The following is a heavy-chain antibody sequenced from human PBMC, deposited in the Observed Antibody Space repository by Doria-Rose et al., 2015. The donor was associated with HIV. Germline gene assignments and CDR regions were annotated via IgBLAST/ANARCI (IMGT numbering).Heavy chain of an antibody. CDR2: IFSDDER. Sequence: QESGPVLVKPTETLTLTCTVSGVSLSSPGMGVSLIRQPPGKALEWLANIFSDDERSYKTSLKSRLTISRGTSKGQVVLTMTDTDPVDTATYYCARIKSSRWYHKYYFDFWGQGTLVIVSA. D-gene: IGHD6-13*01. CDR3: ARIKSSRWYHKYYFDF. CDR1: GVSLSSPGMG. V-gene: IGHV2-26*01. J-gene: IGHJ4*02.